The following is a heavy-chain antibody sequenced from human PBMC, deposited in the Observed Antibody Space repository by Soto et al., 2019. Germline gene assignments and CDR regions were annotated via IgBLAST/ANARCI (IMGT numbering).Heavy chain of an antibody. D-gene: IGHD3-9*01. Sequence: PAGSLRLSCAASGFICSSYDMSWVRQAPGKGLERVSTILVDGRTFYVDSVKGRFTISRDSSPNTVYLQMNSLTASDTALYYCEKSTATGRGDFENCGQGTMVTF. V-gene: IGHV3-23*01. CDR3: EKSTATGRGDFEN. CDR1: GFICSSYD. CDR2: ILVDGRT. J-gene: IGHJ3*02.